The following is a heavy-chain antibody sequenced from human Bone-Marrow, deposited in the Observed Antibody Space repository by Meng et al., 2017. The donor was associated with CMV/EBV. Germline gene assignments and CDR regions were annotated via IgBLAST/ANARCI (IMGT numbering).Heavy chain of an antibody. CDR1: EYRFTNYW. J-gene: IGHJ1*01. V-gene: IGHV5-51*01. Sequence: KVSCKGSEYRFTNYWIGWVRQMPGKGLEWMGIIYPGDSDTRYRPSFQGQVTISADKSISTAYLQWGTLKASDSAVYYCVRQGYGDYGDFWGQGTMVTVSS. D-gene: IGHD4-17*01. CDR3: VRQGYGDYGDF. CDR2: IYPGDSDT.